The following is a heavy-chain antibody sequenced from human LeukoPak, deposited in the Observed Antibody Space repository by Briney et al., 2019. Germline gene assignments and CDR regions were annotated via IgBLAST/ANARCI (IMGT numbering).Heavy chain of an antibody. J-gene: IGHJ4*02. CDR1: GGSMNSYY. Sequence: SETLSLTCSVSGGSMNSYYWSWIRQSPGKGLEWIGYIYYSGSTNYNPSLKSRVTISVDTSKNQFSLKLSSVTAADTAVYYCARYSGSYSGFDYWGQGTLVTVSS. CDR2: IYYSGST. D-gene: IGHD1-26*01. V-gene: IGHV4-59*08. CDR3: ARYSGSYSGFDY.